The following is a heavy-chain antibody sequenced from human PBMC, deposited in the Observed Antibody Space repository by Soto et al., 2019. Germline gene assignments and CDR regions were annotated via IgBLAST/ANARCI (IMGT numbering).Heavy chain of an antibody. Sequence: QVTLKESGPVLVKPTETLTLTCTVSGFSLSNARMGVSWIRQPPGKALEWLAHIFSNDEKSYSTSLNSRLTISKETSTSQVVLTMTNVDPVDTATFSCARIDCSGGRCYFTGAFDIWGQGTMLTVSS. CDR3: ARIDCSGGRCYFTGAFDI. V-gene: IGHV2-26*01. CDR2: IFSNDEK. D-gene: IGHD2-15*01. J-gene: IGHJ3*02. CDR1: GFSLSNARMG.